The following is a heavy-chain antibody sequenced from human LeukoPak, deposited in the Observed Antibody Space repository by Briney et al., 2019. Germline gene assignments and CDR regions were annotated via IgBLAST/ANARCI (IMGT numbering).Heavy chain of an antibody. D-gene: IGHD4-11*01. Sequence: SETLSLTCTVSGGSISSYYWGWIRQPPGKGLEWIGYIYYSGSTNYNPSPKSRVTMSVDTSKNQFSLKVSSVTAADTAVYYCARESSNSLDYWGQGTLVTVSS. J-gene: IGHJ4*02. CDR3: ARESSNSLDY. V-gene: IGHV4-59*08. CDR1: GGSISSYY. CDR2: IYYSGST.